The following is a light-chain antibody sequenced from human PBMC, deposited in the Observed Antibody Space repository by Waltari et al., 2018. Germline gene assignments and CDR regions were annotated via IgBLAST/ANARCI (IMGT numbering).Light chain of an antibody. J-gene: IGKJ2*03. CDR1: QSLLHNIGYDY. CDR2: LGS. V-gene: IGKV2-28*01. Sequence: DIVMTQSPLSLPVTPGEPASISCRSSQSLLHNIGYDYLDWYLQKPGQSAQLLIYLGSNRASGVPDRFSGSGSGTDFTLKISRVEAEDVGVYYCMQALQTPISFGQGTKLEIK. CDR3: MQALQTPIS.